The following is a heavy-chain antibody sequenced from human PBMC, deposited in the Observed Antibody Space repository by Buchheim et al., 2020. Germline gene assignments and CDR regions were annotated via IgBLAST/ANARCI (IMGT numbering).Heavy chain of an antibody. J-gene: IGHJ6*03. Sequence: QVQLVESGGGVVQPGRSLRLSCAASGFTFSDYYMSWIRQAPGKGLEWVSYISSSSSYTNYADSVKGRFTISRDNAKNSLYLQMNSLRAEDTAVYYCAKTARPGSYYYMDVWGKGTT. CDR2: ISSSSSYT. D-gene: IGHD6-6*01. V-gene: IGHV3-11*05. CDR3: AKTARPGSYYYMDV. CDR1: GFTFSDYY.